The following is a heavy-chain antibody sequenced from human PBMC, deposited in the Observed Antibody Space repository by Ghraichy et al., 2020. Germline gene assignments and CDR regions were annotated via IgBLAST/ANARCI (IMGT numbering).Heavy chain of an antibody. CDR1: GDSITSSSYY. J-gene: IGHJ4*02. CDR3: ATGVRAITMIVWD. V-gene: IGHV4-39*07. D-gene: IGHD3-22*01. CDR2: IYYSGST. Sequence: SQTLSLTCTVSGDSITSSSYYWGWIRHPPGKGLEWIGSIYYSGSTYYNPSFKSRVTISVDTSKNQFSLKLSSVTAADTAVYYCATGVRAITMIVWDWGQGILVTVSS.